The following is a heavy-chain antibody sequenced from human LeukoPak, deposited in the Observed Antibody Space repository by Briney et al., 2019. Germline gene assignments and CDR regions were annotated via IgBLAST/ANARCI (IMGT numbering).Heavy chain of an antibody. D-gene: IGHD3-22*01. Sequence: PGGSLRLSCAASGFTFSPYAMNWVRQAPGKGLEWVSYISGSSTTIYYADSVKGRFTISRDNAKNSVYLQMNSLRDEDTAVYYCARDAYYSDTSGYHFDYWGQGTLVTASS. CDR2: ISGSSTTI. CDR1: GFTFSPYA. J-gene: IGHJ4*02. CDR3: ARDAYYSDTSGYHFDY. V-gene: IGHV3-48*02.